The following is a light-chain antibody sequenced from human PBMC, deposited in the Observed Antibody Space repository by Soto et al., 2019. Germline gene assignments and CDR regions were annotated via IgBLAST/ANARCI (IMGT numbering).Light chain of an antibody. V-gene: IGKV3-20*01. J-gene: IGKJ4*01. CDR1: QSISSY. CDR3: QQYGSSPVT. Sequence: ENVLTQSPATLSLSPGERATLSCRASQSISSYLAWYQQKPGQAPRLLIYDASRRATGIPDRFSGSGSGTDFTLTISRLEPEDFAVYYCQQYGSSPVTFGGGTKVDIK. CDR2: DAS.